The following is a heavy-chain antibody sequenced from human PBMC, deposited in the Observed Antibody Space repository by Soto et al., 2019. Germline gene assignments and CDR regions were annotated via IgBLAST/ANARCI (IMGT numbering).Heavy chain of an antibody. J-gene: IGHJ6*02. CDR2: ISSSSSYI. CDR3: ARDSNGPPDGMDV. CDR1: GFTFISYS. V-gene: IGHV3-21*01. Sequence: GSLRLSCAASGFTFISYSMNWCRQSPGKGLEWVSSISSSSSYIYYADSVKGRFTISRDNAKNSLYLQMNSLRAEDTAVYYCARDSNGPPDGMDVWGQGTTVTVSS. D-gene: IGHD1-1*01.